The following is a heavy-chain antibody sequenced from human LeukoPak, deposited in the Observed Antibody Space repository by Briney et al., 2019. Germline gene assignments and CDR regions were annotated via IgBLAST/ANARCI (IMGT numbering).Heavy chain of an antibody. CDR2: IIPIFGTA. CDR3: ARAQEPYCSSTSCPKSWFDP. J-gene: IGHJ5*02. D-gene: IGHD2-2*01. V-gene: IGHV1-69*13. Sequence: ASVKVSCKASRGTFSSYAISWVRQAPGQGLEWMGGIIPIFGTANYAQKFQGRVTSTADESTSTAYMELSSLRSEDTAVYYCARAQEPYCSSTSCPKSWFDPWGQGTLVTVSS. CDR1: RGTFSSYA.